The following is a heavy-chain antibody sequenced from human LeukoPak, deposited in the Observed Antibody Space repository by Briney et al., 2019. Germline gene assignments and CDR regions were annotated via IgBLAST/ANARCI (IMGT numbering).Heavy chain of an antibody. D-gene: IGHD6-13*01. CDR3: ARYSDNWFDP. V-gene: IGHV4-59*11. CDR2: IYYSGGT. CDR1: GGSISGHY. Sequence: SETLSLTCTVSGGSISGHYWSWIRQPPGKGLEWIGYIYYSGGTNYNPPLQSRVTISVDTSKNQFSLKLSSVTAADTAMFYCARYSDNWFDPWGQGTLVTVSS. J-gene: IGHJ5*02.